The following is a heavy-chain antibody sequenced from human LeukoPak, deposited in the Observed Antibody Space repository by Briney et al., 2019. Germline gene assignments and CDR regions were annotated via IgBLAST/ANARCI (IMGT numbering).Heavy chain of an antibody. Sequence: PSETLSLTCAVSGYSISSGYYWGWIRQPPGKGLEWIGSIYHSGSTYYNPSLKSRVTISVDTSKNQFSLKLSSVTAADTAVYYCARSSGGNSGALDYWGQGTLVTVSS. CDR2: IYHSGST. D-gene: IGHD4-23*01. CDR3: ARSSGGNSGALDY. V-gene: IGHV4-38-2*01. J-gene: IGHJ4*02. CDR1: GYSISSGYY.